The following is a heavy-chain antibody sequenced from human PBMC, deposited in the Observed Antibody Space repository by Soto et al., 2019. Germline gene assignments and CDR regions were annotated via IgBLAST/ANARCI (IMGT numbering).Heavy chain of an antibody. CDR2: MYHSGST. J-gene: IGHJ4*02. CDR3: ARVPDY. V-gene: IGHV4-30-2*01. Sequence: SDTLCLTCAVSGGSISSGGYSWSWIRQPPGKGLEWIGYMYHSGSTYYNPSLKSRVTISIDRSKNQFSLKLSSVTAADTAVYYFARVPDYWGQGIMVTVSS. D-gene: IGHD2-2*01. CDR1: GGSISSGGYS.